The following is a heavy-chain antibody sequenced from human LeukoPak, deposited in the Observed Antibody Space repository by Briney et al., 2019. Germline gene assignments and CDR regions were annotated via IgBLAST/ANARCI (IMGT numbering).Heavy chain of an antibody. Sequence: GASVKVSCKASGYTFTSYGISWVRQAPGQGLEWMGWISTYNGNTDYAQKLQGRVTMTTDTSTSTAYMELRSLRSDDTAVYYCARASYPAEVDPWGQGTLVTVSS. CDR1: GYTFTSYG. J-gene: IGHJ5*02. D-gene: IGHD6-6*01. CDR2: ISTYNGNT. CDR3: ARASYPAEVDP. V-gene: IGHV1-18*01.